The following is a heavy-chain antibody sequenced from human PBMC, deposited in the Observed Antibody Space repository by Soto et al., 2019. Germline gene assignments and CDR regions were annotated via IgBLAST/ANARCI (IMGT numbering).Heavy chain of an antibody. CDR2: VDWNCGSK. CDR1: GFTFDDFA. Sequence: GGTMRLSCAASGFTFDDFAMHCVRHSPGKGLACVSGVDWNCGSKAYADSVMGRFTTSPDNAMNCKYLQMYRPTAEDTALYYCVEGRGSYEVKFGMDVWGQGTTVTVSS. J-gene: IGHJ6*02. CDR3: VEGRGSYEVKFGMDV. V-gene: IGHV3-9*01. D-gene: IGHD6-25*01.